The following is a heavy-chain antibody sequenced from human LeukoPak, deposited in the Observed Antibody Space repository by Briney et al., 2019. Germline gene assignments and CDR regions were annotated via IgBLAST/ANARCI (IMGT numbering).Heavy chain of an antibody. J-gene: IGHJ4*02. CDR1: GGSISSYY. Sequence: SETLSLTCTVSGGSISSYYWNWIRQPPGKGLEWIGYIYYSGSTNYNPSLKIRVTISVDTSKNQFSLTLSSVTAADTAVYYCARAGRTDGYKSYFDYWGQGTLVTVSS. V-gene: IGHV4-59*01. CDR2: IYYSGST. D-gene: IGHD5-24*01. CDR3: ARAGRTDGYKSYFDY.